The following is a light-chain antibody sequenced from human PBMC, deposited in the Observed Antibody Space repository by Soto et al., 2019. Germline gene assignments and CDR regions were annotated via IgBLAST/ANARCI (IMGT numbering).Light chain of an antibody. Sequence: DIQMTQSPSNLSASFGDRVTITCRASQSISSWLAWYQQKPGKAPKLLIYKASTLKSGVPSRFSGSGSGTEFTLTISSLQPDDFATYYCQHYNSYSEAFGQGTKVDIK. V-gene: IGKV1-5*03. CDR2: KAS. CDR3: QHYNSYSEA. J-gene: IGKJ1*01. CDR1: QSISSW.